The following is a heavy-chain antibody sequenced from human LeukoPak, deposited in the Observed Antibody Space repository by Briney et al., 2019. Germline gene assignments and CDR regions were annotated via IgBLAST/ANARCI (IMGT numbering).Heavy chain of an antibody. CDR1: GFTFSSYW. D-gene: IGHD4-17*01. V-gene: IGHV3-7*03. J-gene: IGHJ4*02. CDR3: AKGLPDDYGDHLIDY. CDR2: IKQDGSEK. Sequence: GGSLRLSCAASGFTFSSYWMSWVRQAPGKGLEWVANIKQDGSEKYYVDSVKGRFTISRDNAKNSLHLQMNSLRAEDTAVYYCAKGLPDDYGDHLIDYWGQGTLVTVSS.